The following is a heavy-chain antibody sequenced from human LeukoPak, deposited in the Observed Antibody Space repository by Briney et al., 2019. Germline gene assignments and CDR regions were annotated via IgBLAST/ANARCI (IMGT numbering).Heavy chain of an antibody. D-gene: IGHD4-11*01. CDR1: GGTFSSYA. CDR3: AADYSNQRLTLYYYYYYMDV. Sequence: ASVKVSCKASGGTFSSYAISWVRQAPGQGLEWMGRIIPIFGTANYAQKFQGRVTITTDESTSTAYMELSSLRSEDTAVYYCAADYSNQRLTLYYYYYYMDVWGKGTTVTVS. CDR2: IIPIFGTA. V-gene: IGHV1-69*05. J-gene: IGHJ6*03.